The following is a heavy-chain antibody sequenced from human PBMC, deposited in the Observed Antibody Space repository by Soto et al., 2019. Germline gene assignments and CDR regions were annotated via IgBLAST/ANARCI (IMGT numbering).Heavy chain of an antibody. J-gene: IGHJ6*02. V-gene: IGHV1-3*01. D-gene: IGHD3-10*01. CDR3: ARVGHYYYGMDV. Sequence: QVQLVQSGAEVKKPGASVKVSCKASGYTFTTYVMHWVRQAPGQRLEWMGWINAGNDNTKYSQKFQGRVNITRDTSASTVYMELSSLSSEDTAVYYCARVGHYYYGMDVWGQGTTVTVSS. CDR1: GYTFTTYV. CDR2: INAGNDNT.